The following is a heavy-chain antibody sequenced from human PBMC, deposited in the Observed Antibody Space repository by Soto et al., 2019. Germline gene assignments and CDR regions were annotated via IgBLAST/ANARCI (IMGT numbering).Heavy chain of an antibody. CDR2: INPSGGST. CDR3: ARCIGDGYNSEALDY. CDR1: GYTFTSYY. V-gene: IGHV1-46*01. D-gene: IGHD5-12*01. J-gene: IGHJ4*02. Sequence: VASVKVSCKASGYTFTSYYMHWVRQAPGQGLEWMGIINPSGGSTSYAQKFQGRVTMTRDTSTSTVYMELSSLRSEDTAVYYCARCIGDGYNSEALDYWGQGTLVTVSS.